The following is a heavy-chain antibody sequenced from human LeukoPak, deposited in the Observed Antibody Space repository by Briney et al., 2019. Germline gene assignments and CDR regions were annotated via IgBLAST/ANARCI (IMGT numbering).Heavy chain of an antibody. CDR3: ARGGLTFGGN. D-gene: IGHD1-14*01. V-gene: IGHV4-4*02. CDR1: GGSIRSGNR. J-gene: IGHJ4*02. Sequence: SGTLSLTCAVSGGSIRSGNRWSWVRQPPGKGLEWIGEISHSGNINYSPSLKSRVTISLDKSKNQFSLKLTSVTTADTAVYYCARGGLTFGGNWGQGTLVTVSS. CDR2: ISHSGNI.